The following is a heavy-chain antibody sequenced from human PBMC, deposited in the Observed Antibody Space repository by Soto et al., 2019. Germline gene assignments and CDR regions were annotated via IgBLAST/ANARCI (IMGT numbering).Heavy chain of an antibody. V-gene: IGHV3-23*01. CDR3: TKASSDRHHMDV. Sequence: PGGSLRLSCAASGFTFSSYAMSWVRQAPGKGLEWVSAISGSGGSAYYADSVKGRFTISRDNSKNTLYLQMNSLRAEDTAVYYCTKASSDRHHMDVWAKGPRSPSP. CDR1: GFTFSSYA. CDR2: ISGSGGSA. J-gene: IGHJ6*02.